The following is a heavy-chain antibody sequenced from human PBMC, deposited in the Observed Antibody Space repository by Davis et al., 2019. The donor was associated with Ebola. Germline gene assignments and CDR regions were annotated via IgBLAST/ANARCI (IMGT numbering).Heavy chain of an antibody. CDR1: GGSISSGDYY. Sequence: SETLSLTCTVSGGSISSGDYYWSWIRQPPGKGLEWIGYIYYSGSTNYNPSLKSRVTMSVDTSKNQFSLKLSSVTAADTAVFYCARGSGWYRTPFDYWGQGTLVTVSS. CDR2: IYYSGST. V-gene: IGHV4-61*08. D-gene: IGHD6-19*01. J-gene: IGHJ4*02. CDR3: ARGSGWYRTPFDY.